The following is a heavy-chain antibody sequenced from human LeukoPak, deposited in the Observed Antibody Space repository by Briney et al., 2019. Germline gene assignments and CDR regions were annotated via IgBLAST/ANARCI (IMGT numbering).Heavy chain of an antibody. V-gene: IGHV4-39*07. D-gene: IGHD3-10*01. Sequence: SETLSLICTVSGGSISSSSYYWGWIRQPPGKGLEWIGSIYYSGSTYYNPSLKSRVTISVDTSKNQFSLKLSSVTAADTAVYYCARDRPYGSGSYYRGPNWFDPWGQGTLVTVSS. CDR1: GGSISSSSYY. CDR2: IYYSGST. CDR3: ARDRPYGSGSYYRGPNWFDP. J-gene: IGHJ5*02.